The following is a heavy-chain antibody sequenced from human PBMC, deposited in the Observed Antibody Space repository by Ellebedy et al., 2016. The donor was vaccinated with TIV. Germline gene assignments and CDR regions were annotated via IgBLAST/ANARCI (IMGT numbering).Heavy chain of an antibody. CDR1: GYTFTGYY. Sequence: ASVKVSCKASGYTFTGYYIHWLRQAPGQGLEWMGWIKSSTGDTKYAQKFQGRVTLTRGMSISTAYMELSGLKSDDTAVYYCAAFPYISTSSAFWGQGTLVTVSS. CDR3: AAFPYISTSSAF. V-gene: IGHV1-2*02. J-gene: IGHJ4*02. D-gene: IGHD3-3*02. CDR2: IKSSTGDT.